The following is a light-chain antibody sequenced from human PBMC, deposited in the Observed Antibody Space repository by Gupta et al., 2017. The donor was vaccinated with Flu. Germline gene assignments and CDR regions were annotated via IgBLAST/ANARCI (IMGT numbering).Light chain of an antibody. CDR1: SIVGDS. V-gene: IGLV3-21*03. Sequence: RTTTTSCGSSSIVGDSIDNYQQRQVESPVLLVYDDSDRPSEIPERFSGSNYANTATLTIIRVEAGDEADYYCHLWDSTSNHPAFGAGTEVTVL. CDR2: DDS. J-gene: IGLJ1*01. CDR3: HLWDSTSNHPA.